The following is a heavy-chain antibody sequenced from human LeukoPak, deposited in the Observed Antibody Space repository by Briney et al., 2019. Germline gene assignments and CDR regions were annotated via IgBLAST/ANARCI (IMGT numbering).Heavy chain of an antibody. J-gene: IGHJ6*02. D-gene: IGHD3-10*01. Sequence: SGGSLRLSCAASGFTFSSFGMNWVRQAPGKGLEWVAYISDDSSLTYYADSVKGRFTISRDNAKNSLYLQMNSLRDEDTAVYYCAKMIRGGYGMDVWGQGTTVTVSS. CDR1: GFTFSSFG. CDR2: ISDDSSLT. CDR3: AKMIRGGYGMDV. V-gene: IGHV3-48*02.